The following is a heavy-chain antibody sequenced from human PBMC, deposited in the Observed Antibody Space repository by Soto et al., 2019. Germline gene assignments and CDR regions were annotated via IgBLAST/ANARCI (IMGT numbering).Heavy chain of an antibody. CDR3: AKDLIRWGSGLDY. J-gene: IGHJ4*02. CDR2: ISYDGSNK. D-gene: IGHD3-16*01. Sequence: QVQLVESGGGVVQPGRSLRLSCAASGFTFSSYGMHWVRQAPGKGLEWVAVISYDGSNKYYADSVKGRFTISRDNSKNTLYLQMNSLRAEDTAVYYCAKDLIRWGSGLDYWGQGTLVTVSS. V-gene: IGHV3-30*18. CDR1: GFTFSSYG.